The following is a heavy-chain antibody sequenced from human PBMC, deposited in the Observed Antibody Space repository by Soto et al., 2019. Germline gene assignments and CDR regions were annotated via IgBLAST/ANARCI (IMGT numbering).Heavy chain of an antibody. CDR1: GGTFSSYA. CDR3: ARSNIVVVSPYYYGMDV. J-gene: IGHJ6*02. CDR2: IIPIFGTA. Sequence: QVQLVQSGAEVKKPGSSVKVSCKASGGTFSSYAISWVRQAPGQGLEWMGGIIPIFGTANYAQKFQRRVTITADESTSTAYMEPSSLRSEDTAVYYCARSNIVVVSPYYYGMDVWGQGTTVTVSS. V-gene: IGHV1-69*01. D-gene: IGHD2-21*01.